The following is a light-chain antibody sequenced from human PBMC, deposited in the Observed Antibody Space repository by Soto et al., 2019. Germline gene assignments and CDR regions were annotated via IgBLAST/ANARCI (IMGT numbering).Light chain of an antibody. CDR1: QSVSSN. CDR3: QQYNTWLYT. J-gene: IGKJ2*01. V-gene: IGKV3-15*01. Sequence: IAMTQSPATLYVSPEEIATLSCRARQSVSSNLAWYQQKPGQAPRLHIYGASTRDTGVPARFSGIGSGTQFTLTISSLQSEDVAVYYCQQYNTWLYTFGQGNKVEIK. CDR2: GAS.